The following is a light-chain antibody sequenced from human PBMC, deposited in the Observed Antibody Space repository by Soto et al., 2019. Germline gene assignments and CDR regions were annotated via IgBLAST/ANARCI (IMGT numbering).Light chain of an antibody. V-gene: IGKV3-20*01. Sequence: EIVLTQSPGTLSLSPGERVTLSCGASQSVPANYLAWYQQKPGQAPRLLIYGASNRATDIPDRFSGSGSGTDFTLTVSRLEPEDFAVYFCLQYGTPWWTFGQGARVEIQ. CDR2: GAS. CDR1: QSVPANY. J-gene: IGKJ1*01. CDR3: LQYGTPWWT.